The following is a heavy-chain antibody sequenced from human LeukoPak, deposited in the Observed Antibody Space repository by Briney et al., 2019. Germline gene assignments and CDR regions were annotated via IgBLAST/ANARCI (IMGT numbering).Heavy chain of an antibody. D-gene: IGHD4-11*01. CDR2: IRYDGSNT. J-gene: IGHJ4*02. CDR1: GFTFSSYG. V-gene: IGHV3-30*02. CDR3: AKGGDYSNYVADY. Sequence: QSGGSLRLSCAASGFTFSSYGMHWVRQAPGKGLEWVAFIRYDGSNTYYADSVKGRFTISRDNSKNTLYLQMNSLRAEDTAVYYCAKGGDYSNYVADYWGQGTLVPVSS.